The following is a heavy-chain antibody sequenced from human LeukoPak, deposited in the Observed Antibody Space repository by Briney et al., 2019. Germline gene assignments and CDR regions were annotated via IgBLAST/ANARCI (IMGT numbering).Heavy chain of an antibody. J-gene: IGHJ6*03. CDR1: GFTFSSYS. D-gene: IGHD2-2*02. CDR2: ISSSSSYI. Sequence: PGGSLRLSCAASGFTFSSYSMNWVRQAPGKGLEWVSSISSSSSYIYYADTVKGRFTISRDNAKNSLYLQMNSLRAEDTAVNYCAREGVVPAAIPTYYYYYMDVWGKGTTVTVSS. CDR3: AREGVVPAAIPTYYYYYMDV. V-gene: IGHV3-21*01.